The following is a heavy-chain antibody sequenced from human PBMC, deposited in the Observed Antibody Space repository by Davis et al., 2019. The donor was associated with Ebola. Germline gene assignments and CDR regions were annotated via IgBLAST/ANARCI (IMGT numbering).Heavy chain of an antibody. CDR2: ISYDGSNK. J-gene: IGHJ4*02. CDR1: GFTFSSYD. D-gene: IGHD6-13*01. Sequence: GGSLRLSCAASGFTFSSYDMHWVRQAPGKGLEWVAVISYDGSNKYYADSVKGRFTISRDNAKNSLYLQMNSLRAEDTAVYYCARDGTKQLVFAYFDYWGQGTLVTVSS. V-gene: IGHV3-30*03. CDR3: ARDGTKQLVFAYFDY.